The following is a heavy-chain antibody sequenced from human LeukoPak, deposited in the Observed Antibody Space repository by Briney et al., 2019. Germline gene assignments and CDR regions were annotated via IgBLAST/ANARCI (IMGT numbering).Heavy chain of an antibody. D-gene: IGHD4-17*01. CDR1: GGSFSGYH. CDR2: INHSGSA. J-gene: IGHJ4*02. CDR3: ARGQGTVTTH. V-gene: IGHV4-34*01. Sequence: NPSETLSLTCAVSGGSFSGYHWTWIRQPPGKGLEWIGEINHSGSANYSPSLSSRVTISLDMSENQFSLKLTSVTAADTAVYYCARGQGTVTTHWGQGTLVTVSS.